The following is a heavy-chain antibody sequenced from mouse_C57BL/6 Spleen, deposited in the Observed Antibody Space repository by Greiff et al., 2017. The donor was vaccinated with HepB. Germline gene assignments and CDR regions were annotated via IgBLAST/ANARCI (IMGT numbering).Heavy chain of an antibody. J-gene: IGHJ4*01. CDR3: AREGDYYGSSPYYAMDY. CDR2: IYPGDGDT. D-gene: IGHD1-1*01. CDR1: GYAFSSSW. V-gene: IGHV1-82*01. Sequence: VQLQESGPELVKPGASVKISCKASGYAFSSSWMNWVKQRPGKGLEWIGRIYPGDGDTNYNGKFKGKATLTADKSSSTAYMQLSSLTSEDSAVYFCAREGDYYGSSPYYAMDYWGQGTSVTVSS.